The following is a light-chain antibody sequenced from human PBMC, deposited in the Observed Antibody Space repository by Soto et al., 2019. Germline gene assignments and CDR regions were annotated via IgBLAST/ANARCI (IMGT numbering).Light chain of an antibody. CDR3: VSYTIVSTLA. J-gene: IGLJ2*01. Sequence: SVLTQPASVSGSPGQSISITCTGTSSDIGGYNYVSWYQQHPGKAPKLITYDVTNRPPGVSNRFSGSKSGNTASLTISGLQADDEADYYCVSYTIVSTLAIGGGTKVTVL. V-gene: IGLV2-14*03. CDR1: SSDIGGYNY. CDR2: DVT.